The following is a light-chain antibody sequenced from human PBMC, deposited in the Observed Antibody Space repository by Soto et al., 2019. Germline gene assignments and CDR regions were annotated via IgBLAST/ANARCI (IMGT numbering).Light chain of an antibody. V-gene: IGLV2-14*01. Sequence: QSALTQPASVSGSPGQSITNSCTGTSSDVGGYNYVSWYQQHPGKAPKLMIYDVSNRPSGVSNRFSGSKSGNTASLTISGLQAEDEADYYCNSYTSSSTRVFGGGTKLTVL. CDR1: SSDVGGYNY. CDR3: NSYTSSSTRV. J-gene: IGLJ2*01. CDR2: DVS.